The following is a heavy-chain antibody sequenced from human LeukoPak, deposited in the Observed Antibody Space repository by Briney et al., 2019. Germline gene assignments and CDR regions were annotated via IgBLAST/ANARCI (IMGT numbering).Heavy chain of an antibody. D-gene: IGHD2-15*01. CDR1: GGSISSYY. CDR3: AGEWDVVVVAAAYYYYYGMDV. J-gene: IGHJ6*02. V-gene: IGHV4-4*07. CDR2: IYTSGST. Sequence: SETLSLTCTVSGGSISSYYWSWIRQPAGKGLEWIGRIYTSGSTNYNPSLKSRVTMSVDTSKNQFSLKLSSVTAADTAVYYCAGEWDVVVVAAAYYYYYGMDVWGQGTTVTVSS.